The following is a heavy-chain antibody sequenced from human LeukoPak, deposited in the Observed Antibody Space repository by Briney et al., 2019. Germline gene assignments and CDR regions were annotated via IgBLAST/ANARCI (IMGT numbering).Heavy chain of an antibody. Sequence: ASVKVSCKASGYTFTGYYMHWVRQAPGQGLEWMGRINPNSGGTNYAQKFQGRVTMTRDTSISTAYMELSRLRSDDTAVYYCASGYDTGGYSCDYWGQGTLVTVSS. CDR1: GYTFTGYY. CDR3: ASGYDTGGYSCDY. D-gene: IGHD3-22*01. V-gene: IGHV1-2*06. CDR2: INPNSGGT. J-gene: IGHJ4*02.